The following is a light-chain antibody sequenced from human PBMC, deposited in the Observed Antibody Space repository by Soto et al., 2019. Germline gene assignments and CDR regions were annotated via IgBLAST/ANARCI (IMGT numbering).Light chain of an antibody. Sequence: LTQPASVSGSPGQSITISCAGTSSDVGSYNYVSWYQQHPGKAPKLMIYEVSNRPSGVSSRFSGSKSGNSASLTISGLQAEDEADYYCSSYTSSSTLFGTGTKVTVL. J-gene: IGLJ1*01. CDR2: EVS. CDR1: SSDVGSYNY. V-gene: IGLV2-14*01. CDR3: SSYTSSSTL.